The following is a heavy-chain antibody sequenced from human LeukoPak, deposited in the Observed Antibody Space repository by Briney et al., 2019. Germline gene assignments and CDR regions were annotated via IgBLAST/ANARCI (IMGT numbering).Heavy chain of an antibody. Sequence: SETLSLTCTLSHGSISPYYWSWVRQSPGKRLDWIGYIFYNGSTNYNPSLKSRVTISLDTSRNRVTLKLSSVTATDTAVYYCARGSRYFDYWGQGTLVTVSA. V-gene: IGHV4-59*08. J-gene: IGHJ4*02. CDR3: ARGSRYFDY. CDR1: HGSISPYY. CDR2: IFYNGST.